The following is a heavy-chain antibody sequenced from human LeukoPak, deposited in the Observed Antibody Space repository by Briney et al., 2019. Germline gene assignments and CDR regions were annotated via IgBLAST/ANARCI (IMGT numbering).Heavy chain of an antibody. CDR2: IYTSGST. CDR3: AGGGWGFSGYDPVRFIDY. J-gene: IGHJ4*02. CDR1: GGSISSGSYY. V-gene: IGHV4-61*02. D-gene: IGHD5-12*01. Sequence: PSETLSLTRTVSGGSISSGSYYRSWIRHPAGKGLEWIGRIYTSGSTNYNSSLKSRVNISVDTSKNQFSLKLSSVNAADTAVYYCAGGGWGFSGYDPVRFIDYWGQGTLVTVSS.